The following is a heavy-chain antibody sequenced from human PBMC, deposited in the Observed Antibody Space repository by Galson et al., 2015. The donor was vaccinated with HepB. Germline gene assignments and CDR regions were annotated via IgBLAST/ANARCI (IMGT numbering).Heavy chain of an antibody. Sequence: SLRLSCAASGFTFSRYWMSWVRQAPGKGLEWVANIDQDESEKYYVGSVKGRFTISRDNAKNSLYLQMDSLRAEDTATYYCARGDENSGDNWGQGTLVIVSS. V-gene: IGHV3-7*03. D-gene: IGHD6-25*01. J-gene: IGHJ4*02. CDR3: ARGDENSGDN. CDR2: IDQDESEK. CDR1: GFTFSRYW.